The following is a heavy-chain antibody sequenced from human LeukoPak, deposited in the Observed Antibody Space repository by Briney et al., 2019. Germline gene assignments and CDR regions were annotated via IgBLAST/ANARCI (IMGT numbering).Heavy chain of an antibody. CDR2: IYYSGST. CDR3: ARGPLSREVVPAAMFDP. V-gene: IGHV4-39*07. J-gene: IGHJ5*02. Sequence: SETLSLTCTVSGGSISSSSYYWGWIRQPPGKGLEWIGSIYYSGSTYYNPSLKSRVTISVDTSKNQFSLKLSSVTAADTAVYYCARGPLSREVVPAAMFDPWGQGTLVTVSS. CDR1: GGSISSSSYY. D-gene: IGHD2-2*01.